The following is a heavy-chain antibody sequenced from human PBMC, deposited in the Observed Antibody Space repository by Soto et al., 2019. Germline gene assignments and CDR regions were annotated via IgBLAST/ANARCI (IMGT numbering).Heavy chain of an antibody. CDR2: IIPIFGTA. D-gene: IGHD3-22*01. Sequence: SVKVSCKDSGGTFSSYAISWVRQAPGQGLEWMGGIIPIFGTANYAQKFQGRVTITADKSTSTAYMELSSLRSEDTAVYYCARVXYSYGSAGYDSSGYYYNWGQGTLVTVSS. CDR1: GGTFSSYA. CDR3: ARVXYSYGSAGYDSSGYYYN. V-gene: IGHV1-69*06. J-gene: IGHJ4*02.